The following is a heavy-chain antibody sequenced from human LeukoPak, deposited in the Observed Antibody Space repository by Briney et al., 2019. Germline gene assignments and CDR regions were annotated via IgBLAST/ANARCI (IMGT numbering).Heavy chain of an antibody. Sequence: SETLSLTCTVSGGSISSSSYYWGWIRQPPGKGLEWIGSIYYSGSTYYNPSLKSRVTISVDTSKNQFSLKLSSVTAADTAVYYCARVGGCSSTSCYFYWFDPWGQGTLVTVSS. V-gene: IGHV4-39*07. CDR3: ARVGGCSSTSCYFYWFDP. D-gene: IGHD2-2*01. CDR2: IYYSGST. CDR1: GGSISSSSYY. J-gene: IGHJ5*02.